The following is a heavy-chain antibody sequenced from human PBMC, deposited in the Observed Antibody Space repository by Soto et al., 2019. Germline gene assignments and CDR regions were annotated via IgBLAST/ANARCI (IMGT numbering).Heavy chain of an antibody. CDR3: AREIGEDDSGYDYYYAMDV. CDR2: IIPIFGTA. Sequence: GASVKVSCKASGGTFSSYAISWVRQAPGQGLEWMGGIIPIFGTANYAQKFQGRVTITADESTSTAYMELSSLRSEDTAVYYCAREIGEDDSGYDYYYAMDVWGQGTTVTVS. V-gene: IGHV1-69*13. J-gene: IGHJ6*02. CDR1: GGTFSSYA. D-gene: IGHD5-12*01.